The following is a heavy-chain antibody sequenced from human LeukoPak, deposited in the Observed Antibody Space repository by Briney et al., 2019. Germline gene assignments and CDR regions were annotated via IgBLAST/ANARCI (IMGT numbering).Heavy chain of an antibody. Sequence: GGSLRLSCAASGFTFSSYEMSWVRQAPGKGLEWVSYISSSGSTIYYADSVKGRFTISRDNAKNSLYLQMNSLRAEDTAVYYCARSLTGTNAFDIWGQGTMVTVSS. D-gene: IGHD4-17*01. V-gene: IGHV3-48*03. CDR1: GFTFSSYE. CDR2: ISSSGSTI. CDR3: ARSLTGTNAFDI. J-gene: IGHJ3*02.